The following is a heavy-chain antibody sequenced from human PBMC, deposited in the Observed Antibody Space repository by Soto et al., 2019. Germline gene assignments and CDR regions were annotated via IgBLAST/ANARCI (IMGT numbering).Heavy chain of an antibody. J-gene: IGHJ5*02. D-gene: IGHD3-3*01. CDR1: GYTFTSYG. CDR2: ISAYSGNT. V-gene: IGHV1-18*01. CDR3: ARVLPAAMGQSTIFGLVPPSGGWFDP. Sequence: QVQLVQSGAEVKKPGASVKVSCKASGYTFTSYGISWVRQAPGQGLEWMGWISAYSGNTNYAQKLQGRVTMTTDTSTSTAYMELRSLRSDDTAVYYCARVLPAAMGQSTIFGLVPPSGGWFDPWGQGTLVTVSS.